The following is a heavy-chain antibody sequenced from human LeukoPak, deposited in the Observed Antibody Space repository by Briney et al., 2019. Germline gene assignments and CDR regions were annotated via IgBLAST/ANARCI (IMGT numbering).Heavy chain of an antibody. Sequence: ASVKVSCKASGYTFTGYYMHWVRQAPGQGLEWMGWINPNSGGTNYAQKFQGRVTMTRDTSISTAYMELSRLRSDDTAVYYCARDIVVVPAAIWPSDLYYYGMDVWGQGTTVTVSS. V-gene: IGHV1-2*02. J-gene: IGHJ6*02. D-gene: IGHD2-2*01. CDR3: ARDIVVVPAAIWPSDLYYYGMDV. CDR1: GYTFTGYY. CDR2: INPNSGGT.